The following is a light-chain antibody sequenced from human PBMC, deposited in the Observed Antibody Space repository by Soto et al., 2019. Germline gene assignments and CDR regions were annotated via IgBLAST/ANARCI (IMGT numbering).Light chain of an antibody. Sequence: DIQLTQSPSTLSASVGDSVTITCRASQSVSSWLAWYQQKPGRAPRLLIYDASKLEAGVPSRFSGSGSETELSLTISSLQPDDFATYFGQQYNSFPTCGQGTRVEIK. V-gene: IGKV1-5*01. J-gene: IGKJ1*01. CDR3: QQYNSFPT. CDR2: DAS. CDR1: QSVSSW.